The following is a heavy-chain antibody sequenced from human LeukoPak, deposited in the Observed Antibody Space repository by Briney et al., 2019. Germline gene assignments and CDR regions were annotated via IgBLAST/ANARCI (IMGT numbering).Heavy chain of an antibody. J-gene: IGHJ6*02. CDR3: AKDPTYYYGSGHPDYYYGMDV. D-gene: IGHD3-10*01. CDR1: GFTFSSYA. Sequence: GGSLRLSCAASGFTFSSYAMSWVRQAPGKGLEWVSAISGSGGSTYYADSVKGRFTISRDNSKNTLYLQMNSLRAEDTAVYYCAKDPTYYYGSGHPDYYYGMDVWGQGTTVTVSS. V-gene: IGHV3-23*01. CDR2: ISGSGGST.